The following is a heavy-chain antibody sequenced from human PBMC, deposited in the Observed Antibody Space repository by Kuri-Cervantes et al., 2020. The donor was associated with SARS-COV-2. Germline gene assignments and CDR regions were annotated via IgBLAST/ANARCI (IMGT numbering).Heavy chain of an antibody. V-gene: IGHV3-30*03. CDR2: ISYDGSNK. CDR1: GFTFSSYG. CDR3: AREVGGIKAYYFDY. D-gene: IGHD2-15*01. J-gene: IGHJ4*02. Sequence: GESLKISCAASGFTFSSYGMHWVRQAPGKGLEWVAVISYDGSNKYYADSVKGRFTISRDNAKNSLYLQMNSLRDEDTAVYYCAREVGGIKAYYFDYWGQGSVVTVSS.